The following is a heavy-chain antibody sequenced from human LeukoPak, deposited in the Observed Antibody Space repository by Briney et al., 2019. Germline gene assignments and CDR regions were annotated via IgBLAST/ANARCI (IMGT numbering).Heavy chain of an antibody. V-gene: IGHV1-18*01. D-gene: IGHD4-23*01. Sequence: ASVKVSCKASGGTFSSYAISWVRQAPGQGLEWMGWISAYNGNTNYAQKLQGRVTMTTDTSTSTAYMELRSLRSDDTAVYYCARFYGGNPIDYWGQGTLVTVSS. CDR2: ISAYNGNT. J-gene: IGHJ4*02. CDR1: GGTFSSYA. CDR3: ARFYGGNPIDY.